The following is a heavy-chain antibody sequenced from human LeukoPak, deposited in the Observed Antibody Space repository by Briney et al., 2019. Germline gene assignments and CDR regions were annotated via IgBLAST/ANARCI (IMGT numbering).Heavy chain of an antibody. V-gene: IGHV4-4*02. J-gene: IGHJ4*02. D-gene: IGHD2-2*01. Sequence: KSSGTLSLTCTVSGDSISSSYWWSWVRQPPGKGLEWIGEIYHTGSTNYNPSLESRVTMSVDRSKNQFSLKLSSVTAADTAVYYCARRGCYAIYWGQGTLVTVSS. CDR1: GDSISSSYW. CDR3: ARRGCYAIY. CDR2: IYHTGST.